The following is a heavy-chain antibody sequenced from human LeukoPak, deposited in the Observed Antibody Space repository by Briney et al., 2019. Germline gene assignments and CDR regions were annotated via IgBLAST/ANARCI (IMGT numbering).Heavy chain of an antibody. J-gene: IGHJ4*02. D-gene: IGHD6-19*01. CDR3: ARADSSGWFSFDY. CDR2: IYYSGST. Sequence: SETLSLTCTVSGGSISSSSYYWGWIRQPPGKGLEWIGSIYYSGSTYYNPSLKSRVTISVDTSKNQFSLKLSFVTAADTAVYYCARADSSGWFSFDYWGQGTLVTVSS. V-gene: IGHV4-39*07. CDR1: GGSISSSSYY.